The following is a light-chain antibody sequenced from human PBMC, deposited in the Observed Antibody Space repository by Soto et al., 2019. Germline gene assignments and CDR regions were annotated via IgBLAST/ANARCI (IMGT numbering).Light chain of an antibody. J-gene: IGKJ4*01. CDR3: QQLGKT. CDR1: QVISSY. V-gene: IGKV1-9*01. Sequence: DIQLTQSPSFLSASVGDRVTITCRASQVISSYLAWYQQKPGKAPKLLIYAASTLQSGVPSRFSGSGSGTEFTLTISTLQPEDFATYYCQQLGKTFGGRTKVEIK. CDR2: AAS.